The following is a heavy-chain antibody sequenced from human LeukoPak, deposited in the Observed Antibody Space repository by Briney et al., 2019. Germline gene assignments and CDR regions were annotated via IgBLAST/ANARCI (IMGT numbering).Heavy chain of an antibody. CDR1: GFTFGDYG. D-gene: IGHD6-13*01. Sequence: RAGGSLRLSCAASGFTFGDYGMSWVRQAPGKGLEWVSGINWNGGSTGYADSVKGRFTISRDNAKNSLYLQMNSLRAEDTALYYCARDHSSSWAIDYWGQGTLVTVSS. J-gene: IGHJ4*02. CDR3: ARDHSSSWAIDY. V-gene: IGHV3-20*04. CDR2: INWNGGST.